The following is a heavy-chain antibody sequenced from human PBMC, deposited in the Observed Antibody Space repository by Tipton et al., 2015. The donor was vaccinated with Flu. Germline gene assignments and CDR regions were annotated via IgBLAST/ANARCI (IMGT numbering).Heavy chain of an antibody. CDR3: ARRDFSNYVSEPRNWFDI. CDR1: GDSVGSPYC. CDR2: ICPGSP. Sequence: LRLSCVVSGDSVGSPYCWAWVRQPPGKGLEWIGNICPGSPYYNPSLTSRVTISIDTFKAQFSLRLTSVTAADTAVYFCARRDFSNYVSEPRNWFDIWGQGTLVTVSS. J-gene: IGHJ5*02. D-gene: IGHD4-11*01. V-gene: IGHV4-38-2*01.